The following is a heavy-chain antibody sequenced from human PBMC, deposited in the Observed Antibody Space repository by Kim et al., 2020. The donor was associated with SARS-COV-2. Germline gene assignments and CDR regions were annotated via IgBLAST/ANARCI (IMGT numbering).Heavy chain of an antibody. D-gene: IGHD2-2*01. Sequence: GGSLRLSCAASGFIFSDYHISWIRQAPGEGLEWISYITSSGDTMFYSDSVRGRFTISRDNAKNSVYFEMNSLRVDDTAVYYCGTLRRGHRSTWNFDYWGLGALVTVSS. J-gene: IGHJ4*02. CDR3: GTLRRGHRSTWNFDY. CDR1: GFIFSDYH. V-gene: IGHV3-11*04. CDR2: ITSSGDTM.